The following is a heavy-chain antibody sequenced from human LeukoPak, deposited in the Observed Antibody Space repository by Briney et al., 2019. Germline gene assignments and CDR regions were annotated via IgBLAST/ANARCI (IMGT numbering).Heavy chain of an antibody. J-gene: IGHJ4*02. Sequence: GGSLRLSCAASGFTFSSYGMSWVRQAPGKGLEWVSAISGSGGSTYYADSVKGRFTISRDNSKNTLYLQMNSLRAEDTAVYYCAKGGYFDWLLSPFDYWGQGTLVTVSS. CDR2: ISGSGGST. D-gene: IGHD3-9*01. CDR1: GFTFSSYG. V-gene: IGHV3-23*01. CDR3: AKGGYFDWLLSPFDY.